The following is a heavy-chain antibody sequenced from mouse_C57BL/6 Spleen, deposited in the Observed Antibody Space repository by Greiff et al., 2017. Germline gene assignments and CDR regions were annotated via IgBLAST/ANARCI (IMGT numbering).Heavy chain of an antibody. Sequence: EVMLVESGEGLVKPGGSLKLSCAASGFTFSSYAMSWVRQTPEKRLEWVAYISSGGDYIYYADTVQGRFTISRDNARNTLYLQMSSLKSEDTAMYYCTRDDSSGYDYAMDYWGQGTSVTVSS. J-gene: IGHJ4*01. V-gene: IGHV5-9-1*02. CDR3: TRDDSSGYDYAMDY. CDR2: ISSGGDYI. D-gene: IGHD3-2*02. CDR1: GFTFSSYA.